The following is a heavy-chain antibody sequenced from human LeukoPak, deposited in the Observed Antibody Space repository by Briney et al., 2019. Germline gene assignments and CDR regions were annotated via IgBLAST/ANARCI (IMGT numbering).Heavy chain of an antibody. CDR1: GFAFRSYA. Sequence: GGSLRLSCAASGFAFRSYAMSWVRQAPGEGLEWVSAISGSGDTTDYADSVKGRFTISRDNSKDTLYLQMNSLRAEDTAIYSCARDSNIATRRYYFNSWGQGALVTVSS. CDR2: ISGSGDTT. J-gene: IGHJ4*02. D-gene: IGHD6-6*01. V-gene: IGHV3-23*01. CDR3: ARDSNIATRRYYFNS.